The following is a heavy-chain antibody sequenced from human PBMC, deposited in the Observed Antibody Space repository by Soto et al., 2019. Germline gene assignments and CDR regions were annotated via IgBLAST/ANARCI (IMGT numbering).Heavy chain of an antibody. J-gene: IGHJ4*02. CDR2: IKQDGSEK. Sequence: PGGSLRLSCAASGFTFSSYWMSWVRQAPGKGLEWVANIKQDGSEKYYVDSVKGRFTISRDNAKNSLYLQMNSLRAEDTAVYYCARDSDDFWSGSPDYWGQGTLVTVSS. CDR1: GFTFSSYW. D-gene: IGHD3-3*01. V-gene: IGHV3-7*01. CDR3: ARDSDDFWSGSPDY.